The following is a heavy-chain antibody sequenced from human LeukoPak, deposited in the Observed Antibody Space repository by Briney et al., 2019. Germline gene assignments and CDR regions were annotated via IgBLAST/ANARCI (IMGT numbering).Heavy chain of an antibody. CDR1: GYTFTGYY. Sequence: ASVKVSCKASGYTFTGYYIHWVRQAPGQGLEWMGWINPNSGAPNYAQKFQGRVTMTRDTSISTAYMELTRLRSDDTAVYYWAQVVTDSWGRGTLVTVP. CDR2: INPNSGAP. V-gene: IGHV1-2*02. J-gene: IGHJ4*02. D-gene: IGHD3-22*01. CDR3: AQVVTDS.